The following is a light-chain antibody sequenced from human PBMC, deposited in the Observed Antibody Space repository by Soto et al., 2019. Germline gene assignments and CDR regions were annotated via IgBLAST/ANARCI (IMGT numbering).Light chain of an antibody. Sequence: QSVLTQPASVSGSPGQSITISCTGTSSDVGGYNYVSWYQQHPGKAPKLMIYDVSNRPSGISNRFPGSKSGTSASLAISGLRSEDEADYFCAAWDDSLSVLSVFATCPKLPVL. V-gene: IGLV2-14*03. J-gene: IGLJ1*01. CDR3: AAWDDSLSVLSV. CDR1: SSDVGGYNY. CDR2: DVS.